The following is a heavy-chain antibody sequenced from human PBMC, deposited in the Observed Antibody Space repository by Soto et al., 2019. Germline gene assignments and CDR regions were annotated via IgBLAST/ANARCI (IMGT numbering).Heavy chain of an antibody. D-gene: IGHD3-10*01. V-gene: IGHV1-69*13. CDR2: IIPIFGTA. CDR1: GGTFSSYA. CDR3: ARDGVRGVRILNWFDP. J-gene: IGHJ5*02. Sequence: SVKVSCKASGGTFSSYAISWVRQAPGQGLEWMGGIIPIFGTANYAQKFQGRVTITADESTSTAYMELSSLRSEDTTVYYCARDGVRGVRILNWFDPWGQGTLVTVSS.